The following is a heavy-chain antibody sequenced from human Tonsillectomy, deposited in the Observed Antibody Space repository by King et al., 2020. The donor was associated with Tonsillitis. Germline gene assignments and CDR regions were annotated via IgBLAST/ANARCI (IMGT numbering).Heavy chain of an antibody. Sequence: VQLQQWGAGLLKPSETLSLTCAVYGGSFRDYYWTWIRQAPGKGLEWSGEINHSGTTNYNPSLKSRGSISVDTSKKQFSLNLRYVTAADTAVYYCARYEYIRASIFDYWGQGTLVTVSS. CDR2: INHSGTT. J-gene: IGHJ4*02. V-gene: IGHV4-34*01. CDR3: ARYEYIRASIFDY. D-gene: IGHD6-6*01. CDR1: GGSFRDYY.